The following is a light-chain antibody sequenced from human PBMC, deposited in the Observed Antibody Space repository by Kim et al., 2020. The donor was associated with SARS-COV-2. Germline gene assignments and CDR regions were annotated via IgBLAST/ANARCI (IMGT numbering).Light chain of an antibody. CDR2: HDN. J-gene: IGLJ2*01. V-gene: IGLV3-1*01. Sequence: SYELTQPPSTSVSPGQTASLTCSGENLGNKYVAWYQQKAGQSPMLVMYHDNRRPSGIPERFSGSNSGSTATLTISETQSMDEADYYCQAWDSVSYVAFGGGTKVTVL. CDR1: NLGNKY. CDR3: QAWDSVSYVA.